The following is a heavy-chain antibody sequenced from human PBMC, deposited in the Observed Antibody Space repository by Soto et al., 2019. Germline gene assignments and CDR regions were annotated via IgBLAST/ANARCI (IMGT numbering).Heavy chain of an antibody. CDR2: ISSSSSYI. V-gene: IGHV3-21*04. CDR3: ARALTVDKGGFEP. Sequence: VGSLRLSCASSVFTFSSYSMNCVRHSPGKGLEWVSSISSSSSYIYYADSVKGRFIISRDNSKNTLYLQMNSLRAEDTAVYYCARALTVDKGGFEPWGQGTLVSVSS. CDR1: VFTFSSYS. D-gene: IGHD3-9*01. J-gene: IGHJ5*02.